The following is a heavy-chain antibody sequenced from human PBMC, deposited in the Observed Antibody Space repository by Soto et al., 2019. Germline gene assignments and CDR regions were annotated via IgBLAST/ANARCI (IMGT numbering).Heavy chain of an antibody. V-gene: IGHV1-69*08. D-gene: IGHD2-2*01. J-gene: IGHJ5*02. CDR3: ARDTSSTSCYAYP. Sequence: QVQLVQSGAEVKKPGSSVKVSCKASGGTFSSYTISWVRQAPGQGLEWMGRINPIHGIASYEQKFQGRVTINTDKATITANMELSSLRAESTVVYYCARDTSSTSCYAYPWGQGNLVTVSS. CDR2: INPIHGIA. CDR1: GGTFSSYT.